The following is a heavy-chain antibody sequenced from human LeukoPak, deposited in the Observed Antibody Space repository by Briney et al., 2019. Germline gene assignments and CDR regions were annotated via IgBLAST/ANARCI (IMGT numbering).Heavy chain of an antibody. CDR1: GFTFSNFW. Sequence: GGSLRLSCAASGFTFSNFWMHWVRQAPGKGLVWVALIYGDGSFTRYADSVKGRFTISRDNAKNSLYLQMNSLRAEDTAVYYCARDHSSYDFDYWGQGTLVTVSS. CDR2: IYGDGSFT. J-gene: IGHJ4*02. V-gene: IGHV3-74*01. CDR3: ARDHSSYDFDY. D-gene: IGHD5-18*01.